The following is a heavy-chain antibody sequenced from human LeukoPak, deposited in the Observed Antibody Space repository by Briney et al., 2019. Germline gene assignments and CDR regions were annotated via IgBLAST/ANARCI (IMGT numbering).Heavy chain of an antibody. V-gene: IGHV3-74*01. J-gene: IGHJ4*02. CDR2: INTDGSSP. Sequence: PGGSLRLSCAASGFTFSAYWMHWVRQAPGKGLVWVSRINTDGSSPTYAASVKGRFTISRDNSKNTLFLLMNGLRAEDTAVYFCAGSIALVRGGFDYWGQGTLVTVSS. CDR3: AGSIALVRGGFDY. D-gene: IGHD3-10*01. CDR1: GFTFSAYW.